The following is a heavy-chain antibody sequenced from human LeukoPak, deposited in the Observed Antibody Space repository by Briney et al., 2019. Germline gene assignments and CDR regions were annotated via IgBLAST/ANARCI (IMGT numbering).Heavy chain of an antibody. CDR2: INWNGGST. CDR1: GFTFDDYS. V-gene: IGHV3-20*04. D-gene: IGHD6-13*01. CDR3: ANIAAAGTKDHIDY. Sequence: GGSLRLSCAASGFTFDDYSMSWVRQAPGKGLEWVSGINWNGGSTGYADSVKGRFTISRDNAKNSLYLQMNSLRAEDTAVYYCANIAAAGTKDHIDYWGQGTLVTVSS. J-gene: IGHJ4*02.